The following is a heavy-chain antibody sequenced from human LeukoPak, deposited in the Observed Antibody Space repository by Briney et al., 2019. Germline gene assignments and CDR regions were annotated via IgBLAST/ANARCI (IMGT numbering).Heavy chain of an antibody. CDR2: ISSSSSYI. CDR1: GFTFSSYS. V-gene: IGHV3-21*01. CDR3: ARDWGYYYYYGMDV. Sequence: GGSLRLSCAASGFTFSSYSMNWVRQAPGKGLECVSSISSSSSYIYYADSVKGRSTISRDNAKNSLYLQMNSLRAEDTAVYYCARDWGYYYYYGMDVWGQGTTVTVSS. D-gene: IGHD3-16*01. J-gene: IGHJ6*02.